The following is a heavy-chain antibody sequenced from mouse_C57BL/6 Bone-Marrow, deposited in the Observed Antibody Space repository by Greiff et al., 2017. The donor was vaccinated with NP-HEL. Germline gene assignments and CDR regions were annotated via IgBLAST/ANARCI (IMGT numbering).Heavy chain of an antibody. CDR1: GYTFTSYG. V-gene: IGHV1-81*01. CDR3: AKGDVWFAY. Sequence: VKLMESGAELARPGASVKLSCKASGYTFTSYGISWVKQRTGQGLEWIGEIYPRSGNTYYNEKFKGKATLTADKSSSTAYMELSSLTSAASAVFFCAKGDVWFAYGGQGTLVTVSA. D-gene: IGHD3-3*01. J-gene: IGHJ3*01. CDR2: IYPRSGNT.